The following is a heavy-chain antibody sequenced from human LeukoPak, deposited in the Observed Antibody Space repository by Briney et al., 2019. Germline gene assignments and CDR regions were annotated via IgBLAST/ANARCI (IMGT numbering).Heavy chain of an antibody. D-gene: IGHD3-10*01. CDR1: GYTFTSYD. J-gene: IGHJ4*02. CDR3: ARDWLVYRFGEPLNYFDY. CDR2: MNPNSGNT. Sequence: ASVKVSCKASGYTFTSYDINWVRQATGQGLEWMGWMNPNSGNTGYAQKFQGRVTMTRNTSISTAYMELSSLRSEDTAVYYCARDWLVYRFGEPLNYFDYWGQGTLVTVSS. V-gene: IGHV1-8*01.